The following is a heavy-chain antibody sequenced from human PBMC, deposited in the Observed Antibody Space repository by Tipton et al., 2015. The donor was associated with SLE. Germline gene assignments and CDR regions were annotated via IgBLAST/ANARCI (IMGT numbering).Heavy chain of an antibody. J-gene: IGHJ4*02. CDR2: MYYSGST. CDR3: GRFRSSWSYFDY. V-gene: IGHV4-59*11. D-gene: IGHD6-13*01. Sequence: TLSLTCTVSGGSISSHYWTWIRQPPGKGREWFGSMYYSGSTYYNPSLKSRVTISVDTSKNQLSLKLTSVTAADTAVYYCGRFRSSWSYFDYWGQGTLVTVSS. CDR1: GGSISSHY.